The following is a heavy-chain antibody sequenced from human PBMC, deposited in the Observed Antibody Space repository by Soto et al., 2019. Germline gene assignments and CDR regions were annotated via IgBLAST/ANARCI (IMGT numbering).Heavy chain of an antibody. CDR1: GGSIISGY. CDR2: ISYSGNT. Sequence: SETLSLTCTASGGSIISGYWSWIRQPPGKGLEWIGYISYSGNTNYNPSLKSRVTMSVDTPKNQFSLRLSSVTTADTAVYYCAGLRGYAGSPIHYWGQGTLVTVSS. CDR3: AGLRGYAGSPIHY. J-gene: IGHJ4*02. V-gene: IGHV4-59*01. D-gene: IGHD2-15*01.